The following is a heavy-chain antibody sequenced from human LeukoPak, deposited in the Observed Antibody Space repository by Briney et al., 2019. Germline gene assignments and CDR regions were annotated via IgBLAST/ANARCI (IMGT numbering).Heavy chain of an antibody. CDR1: GYTFTSYY. CDR3: ATVMVRGNDY. Sequence: GESLKVSCKASGYTFTSYYMHWVRQAPGQGLEWMGIINPSGGSTSYAQKFQGRVTMTRDTSTSTVYMELSSLRSEDTAVYYCATVMVRGNDYWGQGTLVTVSS. J-gene: IGHJ4*02. CDR2: INPSGGST. D-gene: IGHD3-10*01. V-gene: IGHV1-46*01.